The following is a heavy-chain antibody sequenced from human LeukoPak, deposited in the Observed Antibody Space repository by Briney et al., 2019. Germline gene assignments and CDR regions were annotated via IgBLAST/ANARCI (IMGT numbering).Heavy chain of an antibody. CDR1: GVIFNNFA. V-gene: IGHV3-30-3*01. D-gene: IGHD4-17*01. CDR2: VSYDGTNE. CDR3: ARAGRADGDYHYFDY. Sequence: GGSLRLSCAASGVIFNNFAFHWVRQAPGKGLEWVAAVSYDGTNEYYAESVRGQLTISRDNSKNTLYLQMNSLRDVDTAIYFCARAGRADGDYHYFDYWGQGTLVTVSS. J-gene: IGHJ4*02.